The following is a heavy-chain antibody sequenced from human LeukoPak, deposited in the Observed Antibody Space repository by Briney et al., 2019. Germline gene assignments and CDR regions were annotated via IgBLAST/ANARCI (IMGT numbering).Heavy chain of an antibody. CDR1: GGSISNHY. Sequence: PSETLSLTCTVSGGSISNHYCNWIRQSPGKELEWIGYVHYSRGTNYNPSLKSRVTISLDTSKNQFFLQLSSVTAADTAVYHCASGQGWLTDHWGRGTLVAVSS. V-gene: IGHV4-59*11. J-gene: IGHJ5*02. CDR2: VHYSRGT. CDR3: ASGQGWLTDH. D-gene: IGHD5-12*01.